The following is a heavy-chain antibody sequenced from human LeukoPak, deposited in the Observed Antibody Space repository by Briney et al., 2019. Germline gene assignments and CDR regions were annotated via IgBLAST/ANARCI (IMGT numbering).Heavy chain of an antibody. Sequence: PGGSLRLSCAASGFTFSCYWMTWVRQAPGKGLEWVANINQDGNDIYYMDSVKGRFTISRNNAKNSLYLQINNLRAEDAAVYYCASRVWVGTTFHFYYYMDVWGKGTTVTVSS. CDR1: GFTFSCYW. CDR2: INQDGNDI. V-gene: IGHV3-7*01. CDR3: ASRVWVGTTFHFYYYMDV. J-gene: IGHJ6*03. D-gene: IGHD1-26*01.